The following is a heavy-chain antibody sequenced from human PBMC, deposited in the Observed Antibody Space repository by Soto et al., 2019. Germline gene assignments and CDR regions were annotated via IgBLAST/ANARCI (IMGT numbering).Heavy chain of an antibody. D-gene: IGHD6-19*01. CDR1: GFTFSKYA. J-gene: IGHJ4*02. Sequence: GSLSLSCAASGFTFSKYAMGWVLHAPGKGLELVSAIGGSGGSTYHADFVKGRFTISRDNSKNTLYLQMNSLRVEDTAVYYCAKTAEAVAGTVCDYWGQGNLVTVSS. CDR3: AKTAEAVAGTVCDY. V-gene: IGHV3-23*01. CDR2: IGGSGGST.